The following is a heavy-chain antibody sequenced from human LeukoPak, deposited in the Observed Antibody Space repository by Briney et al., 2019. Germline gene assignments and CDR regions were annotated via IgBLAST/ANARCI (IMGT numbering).Heavy chain of an antibody. Sequence: SVTVTCKTSGGSFRNFALHWVRQAPGQGVERLGMMFPSLVKTEYEQTFQGRVIITADTSTTKDYMVRSILTSDDTAVYYCARVSSSDHKVSGEIPFDYGGQGTLVTVSP. CDR2: MFPSLVKT. J-gene: IGHJ4*02. D-gene: IGHD2-15*01. CDR1: GGSFRNFA. CDR3: ARVSSSDHKVSGEIPFDY. V-gene: IGHV1-69*04.